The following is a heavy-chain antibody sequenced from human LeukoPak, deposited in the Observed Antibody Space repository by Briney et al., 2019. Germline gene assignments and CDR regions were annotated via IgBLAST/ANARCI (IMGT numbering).Heavy chain of an antibody. CDR2: ISAYNGNT. Sequence: GASVKVSCKASGYTFTSYGISWVRQAPGQGLEWMGWISAYNGNTNYAQKLQGRVTMTRDMSTSTVYMELSSLRSEDTAVYYCARDPSMIRGAESPLFDYWGQGTLVTVSS. CDR1: GYTFTSYG. J-gene: IGHJ4*02. CDR3: ARDPSMIRGAESPLFDY. D-gene: IGHD3-10*01. V-gene: IGHV1-18*01.